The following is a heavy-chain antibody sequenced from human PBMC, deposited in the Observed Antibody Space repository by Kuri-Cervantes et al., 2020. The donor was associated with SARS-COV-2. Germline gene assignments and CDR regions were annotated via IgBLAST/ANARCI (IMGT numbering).Heavy chain of an antibody. CDR1: GGSFSGYY. Sequence: GSLRLSCAVYGGSFSGYYWSWIRQPPGKGLEWIGEINHSGSTYYNPSLKSRVTISVDTPKNQFSLKLSSVTAADTAVYYCARHPPYYYDSSGYFVWGQGTLVTVSS. CDR2: INHSGST. J-gene: IGHJ4*02. V-gene: IGHV4-34*01. D-gene: IGHD3-22*01. CDR3: ARHPPYYYDSSGYFV.